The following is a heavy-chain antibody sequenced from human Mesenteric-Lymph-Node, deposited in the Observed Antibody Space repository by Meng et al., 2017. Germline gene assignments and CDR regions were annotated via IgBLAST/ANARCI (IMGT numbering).Heavy chain of an antibody. CDR2: IYSSGNT. CDR3: ARGHPRMSGSYGWFDP. CDR1: GDSISSYY. D-gene: IGHD1-26*01. Sequence: QVQLQESGPGLGKPSETLSLTCTVSGDSISSYYWSWIRQPAGKGLEWIGRIYSSGNTNYNPSLKSRVTMSVDTSKNQFSLKLNSVTAADTAVYYCARGHPRMSGSYGWFDPWGQGTLVTVSS. J-gene: IGHJ5*02. V-gene: IGHV4-4*07.